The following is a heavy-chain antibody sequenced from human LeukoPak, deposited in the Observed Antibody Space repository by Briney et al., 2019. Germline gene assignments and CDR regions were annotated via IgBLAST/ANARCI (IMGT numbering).Heavy chain of an antibody. CDR1: GFTFSSYA. Sequence: GGSLRLSCAASGFTFSSYAMSWVRQAPGKGLEWVSAISGSGGSTDYADSVKGRFTISRDNAKNTLYLQMNSLRAEDMAVYYCARDREQFDAFDIWGQGTIVTVSS. V-gene: IGHV3-23*01. J-gene: IGHJ3*02. CDR3: ARDREQFDAFDI. CDR2: ISGSGGST. D-gene: IGHD1/OR15-1a*01.